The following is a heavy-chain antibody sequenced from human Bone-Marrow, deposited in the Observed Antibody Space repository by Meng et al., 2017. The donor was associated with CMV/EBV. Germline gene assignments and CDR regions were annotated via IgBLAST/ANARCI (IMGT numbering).Heavy chain of an antibody. CDR3: ARASSSSYYGMDV. J-gene: IGHJ6*02. Sequence: GESLKISCAASGFTFSSYSMNWVRQAPGKGLEWVSSISSTSSYIYYADSVEGRFTISRDNAKNSLYLQMNSQRAEDTAVYYCARASSSSYYGMDVWGQGTTVTVSS. CDR2: ISSTSSYI. CDR1: GFTFSSYS. D-gene: IGHD6-13*01. V-gene: IGHV3-21*01.